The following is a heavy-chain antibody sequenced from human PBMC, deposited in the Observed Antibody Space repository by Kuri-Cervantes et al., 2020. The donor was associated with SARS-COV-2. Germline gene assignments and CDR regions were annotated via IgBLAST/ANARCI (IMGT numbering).Heavy chain of an antibody. D-gene: IGHD6-19*01. CDR3: ARGTTGWLGFDY. CDR1: GFTFSDYW. J-gene: IGHJ4*02. CDR2: SNNDGSST. Sequence: GGSLELSCAASGFTFSDYWMFWVRQVPGKGLVWVSHSNNDGSSTTYADSVKGRFAISRYNAENTQYLQMNSLRHADTAVYYCARGTTGWLGFDYWGQGTLVTVSS. V-gene: IGHV3-74*01.